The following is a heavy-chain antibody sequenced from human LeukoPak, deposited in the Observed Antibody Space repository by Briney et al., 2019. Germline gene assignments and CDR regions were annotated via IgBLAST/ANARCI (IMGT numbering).Heavy chain of an antibody. J-gene: IGHJ6*02. D-gene: IGHD1-26*01. Sequence: SGTLSLTCAVYGGSFSGYYWSWIRQPPGKGLEWIGEINHSGSTNYNPSLKSRVTISADTSKNQFSLKLSSVTAADTAVYYCARRREAYYGMDVWGQGTTVTVSS. CDR3: ARRREAYYGMDV. V-gene: IGHV4-34*01. CDR1: GGSFSGYY. CDR2: INHSGST.